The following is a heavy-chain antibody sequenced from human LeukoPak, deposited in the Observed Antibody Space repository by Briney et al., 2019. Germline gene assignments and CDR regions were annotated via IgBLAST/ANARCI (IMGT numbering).Heavy chain of an antibody. CDR3: ARPKYSSGWYYFDY. V-gene: IGHV3-7*01. D-gene: IGHD6-19*01. Sequence: GGSLRLSCAASGFTFSSYWMSWVRQAPGKGLEWVANIKQDGSEKYYVDSVKGRFTISRDNAKNSPYLQMDSLRAEDTAVYYCARPKYSSGWYYFDYWGQGTLVTVSS. CDR1: GFTFSSYW. J-gene: IGHJ4*02. CDR2: IKQDGSEK.